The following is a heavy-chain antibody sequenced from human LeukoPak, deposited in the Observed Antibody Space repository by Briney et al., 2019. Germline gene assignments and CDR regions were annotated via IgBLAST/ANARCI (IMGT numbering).Heavy chain of an antibody. J-gene: IGHJ2*01. CDR1: GGSINSYY. CDR3: ARAYYGSGRYHYWYFDL. D-gene: IGHD3-10*01. V-gene: IGHV4-59*01. Sequence: SETLSLTCTISGGSINSYYWSWIRQPPGKGLEWIGYIHYSGSTNYNPSLKSRVTISLDTSKNQFSLKLSSVTAADTAVYYCARAYYGSGRYHYWYFDLWGRGTLVTVSS. CDR2: IHYSGST.